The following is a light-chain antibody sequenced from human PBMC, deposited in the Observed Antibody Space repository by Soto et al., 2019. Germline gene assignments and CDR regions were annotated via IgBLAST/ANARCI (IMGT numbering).Light chain of an antibody. CDR3: QQRQSWPRT. CDR1: QSVFYSSNNKNY. V-gene: IGKV4-1*01. CDR2: WAS. J-gene: IGKJ1*01. Sequence: DIVMTQSPDSLAVSLGERATINCKSSQSVFYSSNNKNYLAWYQQKPGQTPKVLIYWASTRESGVPDRFSGSGSGTDFTLTISSLQAEDVAVYYCQQRQSWPRTFGQGTKVDIK.